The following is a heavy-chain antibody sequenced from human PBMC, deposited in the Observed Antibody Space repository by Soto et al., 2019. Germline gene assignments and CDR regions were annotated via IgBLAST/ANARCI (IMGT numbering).Heavy chain of an antibody. CDR2: IIPIFGTA. CDR3: ARDLKRYYDSSGYGYYYYGMDV. J-gene: IGHJ6*02. V-gene: IGHV1-69*01. Sequence: QVQLVQSGAEVKKPGSSVKVSCKASGGTFSSYAISGVRQAPGQGLEGMGGIIPIFGTANYAQRFQGRVTITADESTSTAHMELSSLRSEDTAVYYCARDLKRYYDSSGYGYYYYGMDVWGQGTTVTVSS. CDR1: GGTFSSYA. D-gene: IGHD3-22*01.